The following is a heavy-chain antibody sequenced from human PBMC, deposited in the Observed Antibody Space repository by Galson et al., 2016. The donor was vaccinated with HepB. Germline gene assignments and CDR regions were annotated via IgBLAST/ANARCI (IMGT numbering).Heavy chain of an antibody. V-gene: IGHV3-21*01. Sequence: SLRLSCAASLFSFSTYTINWLRQAPGKGLEWVSSISGTSTYIYYSDSVRGRFTISRDNAKSSLYLHMSSLRAEDTAVDYCATSGGGYHFYYDYWSQGTLVTVSS. CDR1: LFSFSTYT. CDR2: ISGTSTYI. D-gene: IGHD2-21*02. CDR3: ATSGGGYHFYYDY. J-gene: IGHJ4*02.